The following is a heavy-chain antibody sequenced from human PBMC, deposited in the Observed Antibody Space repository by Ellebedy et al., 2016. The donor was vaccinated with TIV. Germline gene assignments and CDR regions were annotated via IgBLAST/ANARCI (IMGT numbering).Heavy chain of an antibody. J-gene: IGHJ6*02. CDR2: IFSNDEK. CDR3: ARIQGVRGVAIYYYGMDV. Sequence: SGPTLVKPTETLTLTCTVSGFSLSNARMGVSWIRQPPGKALEWLAHIFSNDEKSYSTSLKSRLTISKDTSKSQVVLTMTNMDPVDTATYYCARIQGVRGVAIYYYGMDVWGQGTTVTVSS. CDR1: GFSLSNARMG. V-gene: IGHV2-26*01. D-gene: IGHD3-10*01.